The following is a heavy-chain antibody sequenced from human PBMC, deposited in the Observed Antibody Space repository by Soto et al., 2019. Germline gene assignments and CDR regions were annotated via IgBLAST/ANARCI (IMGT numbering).Heavy chain of an antibody. CDR2: ITYDGSFQ. Sequence: PGESLRLSCQASGFNFDNYGMHWVGQAPGKGLEWVAVITYDGSFQYYADSVKGRFTISRDNSKNTLSLHLNTLKPEDTAVYHCAKDRVGGTFYTPLAFWGQGTLVTVSS. D-gene: IGHD1-7*01. CDR3: AKDRVGGTFYTPLAF. CDR1: GFNFDNYG. V-gene: IGHV3-30*18. J-gene: IGHJ4*02.